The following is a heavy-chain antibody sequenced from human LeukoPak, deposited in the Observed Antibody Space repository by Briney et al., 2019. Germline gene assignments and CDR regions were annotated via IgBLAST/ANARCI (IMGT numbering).Heavy chain of an antibody. D-gene: IGHD2-15*01. CDR3: TTVPQYCSGDSCSQFDY. V-gene: IGHV3-15*01. Sequence: PGGSLRLSCAASGFTFSTAWMSWVRQAPGKGLEWVGRIKSKTDGGTTDYAAPVKGRFTSSRDDSKNTLYLQMNSLNTQKTAVNSFTTVPQYCSGDSCSQFDYWGQGTLVTVSS. CDR2: IKSKTDGGTT. J-gene: IGHJ4*02. CDR1: GFTFSTAW.